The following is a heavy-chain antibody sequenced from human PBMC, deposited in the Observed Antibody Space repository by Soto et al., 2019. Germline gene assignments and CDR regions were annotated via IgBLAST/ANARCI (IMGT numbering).Heavy chain of an antibody. D-gene: IGHD3-16*02. V-gene: IGHV3-48*01. CDR3: ASFDDYIWGSYRYDYFDY. Sequence: GGSLRLSCAASGFTFSSYSMNWVRQAPGKGLEWVSYISSSSSTIYYADSVKGRFTISRDNAKNSLYLQMNSLRAEDTAVYYCASFDDYIWGSYRYDYFDYWGQGTLVTVSS. J-gene: IGHJ4*02. CDR1: GFTFSSYS. CDR2: ISSSSSTI.